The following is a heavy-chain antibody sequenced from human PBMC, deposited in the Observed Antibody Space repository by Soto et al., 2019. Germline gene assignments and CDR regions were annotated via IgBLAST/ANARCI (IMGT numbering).Heavy chain of an antibody. D-gene: IGHD3-9*01. CDR3: ARTSWGDILTGDPDY. CDR1: GGSVSSGNYY. J-gene: IGHJ4*02. CDR2: IYYSGST. Sequence: SETLSLTCTVSGGSVSSGNYYWSWIRQSPGKGLEWIGYIYYSGSTNYNPSLKSRVTISLDTSKNQFSLKLNSVTAADTAVYYCARTSWGDILTGDPDYWGQVTLVTVSS. V-gene: IGHV4-61*01.